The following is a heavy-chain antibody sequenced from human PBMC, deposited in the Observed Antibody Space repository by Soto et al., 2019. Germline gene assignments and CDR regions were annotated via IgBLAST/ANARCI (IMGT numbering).Heavy chain of an antibody. J-gene: IGHJ5*02. CDR3: ARGVATGQLDP. Sequence: ASVKVSCKASGYTFTRYTMNWVRQAPGQRLEWMGWINPDNGNTKSSQKFQDRVIITRDTSASTAYMDLSSLRSEDTAVYYCARGVATGQLDPWGQGTLVTVSS. CDR1: GYTFTRYT. CDR2: INPDNGNT. D-gene: IGHD2-2*01. V-gene: IGHV1-3*01.